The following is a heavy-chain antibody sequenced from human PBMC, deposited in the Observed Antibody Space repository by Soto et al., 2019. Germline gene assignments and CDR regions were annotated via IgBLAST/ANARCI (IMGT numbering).Heavy chain of an antibody. CDR2: IKQDGSET. CDR3: ARDRGSGFYGQYYWGLDV. V-gene: IGHV3-7*04. D-gene: IGHD6-19*01. CDR1: GFSFSTYW. Sequence: EVQLVESGGGLVQPGGSLRLSCAASGFSFSTYWMSWVRQAPGTGLEWVANIKQDGSETFYVDSLKGRFTISRDNAQNSLHPQMNSLRAEDTAVYYCARDRGSGFYGQYYWGLDVWGQGTTVTVSS. J-gene: IGHJ6*02.